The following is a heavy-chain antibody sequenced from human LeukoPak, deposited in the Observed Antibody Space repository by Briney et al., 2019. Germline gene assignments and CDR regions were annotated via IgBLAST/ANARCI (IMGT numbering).Heavy chain of an antibody. V-gene: IGHV2-70*01. Sequence: SGPTLVNPTQTLTLTCTFSGFSLSTSGMCVSWIRQPPGKALEWLALIDWDDDKYYSTSLKTRLTISKGTSKNQVVLTMTNMDPVDTATYYCARIRGYCSGGSCYYSDWGQGTLVTVSS. CDR1: GFSLSTSGMC. D-gene: IGHD2-15*01. CDR3: ARIRGYCSGGSCYYSD. J-gene: IGHJ4*02. CDR2: IDWDDDK.